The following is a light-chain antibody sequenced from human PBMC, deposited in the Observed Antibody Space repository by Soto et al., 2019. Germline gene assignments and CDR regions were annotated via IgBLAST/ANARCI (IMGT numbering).Light chain of an antibody. CDR3: QQHYSSPYT. J-gene: IGKJ2*01. V-gene: IGKV4-1*01. Sequence: DIVMTQSPDSLALSLGERATINCKSSQSVFYDSNNMNYLAWYQQRPGQPPKLLIYWASTRQSGVPDRISGSGSGTDFTLTISSLQADDVGVYYCQQHYSSPYTFGQGPKLEI. CDR1: QSVFYDSNNMNY. CDR2: WAS.